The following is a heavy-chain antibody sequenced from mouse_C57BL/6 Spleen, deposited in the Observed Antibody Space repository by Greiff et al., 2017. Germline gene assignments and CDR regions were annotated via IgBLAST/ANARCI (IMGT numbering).Heavy chain of an antibody. Sequence: EVQLQQSGTVLARPGASVTMSCKTSGYTFTSYWMHWVKQRPGQGLEWIGAIYPGNSDTSYNQKFKGKAKLTAVTSASTAYMELSSLTNEDSAVYYCTSYYGSSLAWFAYWGQGTLVTVSA. V-gene: IGHV1-5*01. CDR3: TSYYGSSLAWFAY. J-gene: IGHJ3*01. CDR1: GYTFTSYW. CDR2: IYPGNSDT. D-gene: IGHD1-1*01.